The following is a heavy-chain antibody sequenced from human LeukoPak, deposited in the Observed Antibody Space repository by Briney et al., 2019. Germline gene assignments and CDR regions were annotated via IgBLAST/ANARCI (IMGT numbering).Heavy chain of an antibody. CDR2: TNHSGST. CDR3: ARGRTTETTFYFYYHGMDV. CDR1: GGSFSYYS. J-gene: IGHJ6*02. Sequence: SETLSLICAVYGGSFSYYSWSWIRQPPGKGLEWIGETNHSGSTNYNPSLKSRVTISVDTSKNHFSLKLSSVTAADTAVYYCARGRTTETTFYFYYHGMDVWGQGTTVTVSS. V-gene: IGHV4-34*01. D-gene: IGHD4-11*01.